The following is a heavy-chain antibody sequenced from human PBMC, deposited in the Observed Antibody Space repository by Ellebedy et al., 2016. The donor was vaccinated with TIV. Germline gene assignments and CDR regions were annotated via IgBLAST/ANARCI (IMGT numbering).Heavy chain of an antibody. CDR2: IYPGDSDL. D-gene: IGHD4-23*01. CDR3: ALRGNTWDFDL. Sequence: GESLKISCKGSGYSFMNSWIAWVRQKPGKGLEWMGVIYPGDSDLRYSPSFEGQVTISADNTISTAYLQWSSLKASDTAIYYCALRGNTWDFDLWGRGTLVTVSS. V-gene: IGHV5-51*01. CDR1: GYSFMNSW. J-gene: IGHJ2*01.